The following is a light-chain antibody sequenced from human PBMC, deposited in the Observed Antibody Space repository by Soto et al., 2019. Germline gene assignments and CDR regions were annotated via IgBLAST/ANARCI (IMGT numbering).Light chain of an antibody. CDR2: DAS. Sequence: EIVLTQSPGTLSLSPGERATLSCRASQSVRNNYLAWYQQKPGQAPRLLIADASRRATGIPDRFSGSGSGTDFTLTISRLEPEDLAVYYCQQCARSPLTFGQGTKVEMK. V-gene: IGKV3-20*01. CDR3: QQCARSPLT. CDR1: QSVRNNY. J-gene: IGKJ1*01.